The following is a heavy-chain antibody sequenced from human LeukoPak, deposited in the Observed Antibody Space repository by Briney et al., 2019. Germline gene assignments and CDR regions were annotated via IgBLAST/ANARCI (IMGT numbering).Heavy chain of an antibody. Sequence: GESLKISCEGSGYDFSTYWIGWLRQMPGKGLEWIGIIYPGDSDTRYSPSFQGQVIISADKSISTAYLQLSSLKASDTAMYYCARRSIFYYYMDVWSIGTTVTVSS. CDR3: ARRSIFYYYMDV. D-gene: IGHD3-3*02. V-gene: IGHV5-51*01. J-gene: IGHJ6*03. CDR1: GYDFSTYW. CDR2: IYPGDSDT.